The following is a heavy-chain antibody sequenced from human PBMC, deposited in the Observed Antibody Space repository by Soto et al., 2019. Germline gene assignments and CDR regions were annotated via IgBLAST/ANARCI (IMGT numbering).Heavy chain of an antibody. D-gene: IGHD3-22*01. J-gene: IGHJ3*02. CDR1: GYTFTSYG. V-gene: IGHV1-18*01. CDR3: ARSPYYYDSSGYRRSGAFDI. Sequence: GASVKVSCKASGYTFTSYGISWVRQATGQGLEWMGWISAYNGNTNYAQKLQGRVTMTTDTSTSTAYMELRSLRSDDTAVYYCARSPYYYDSSGYRRSGAFDIWGQGTMVTVSS. CDR2: ISAYNGNT.